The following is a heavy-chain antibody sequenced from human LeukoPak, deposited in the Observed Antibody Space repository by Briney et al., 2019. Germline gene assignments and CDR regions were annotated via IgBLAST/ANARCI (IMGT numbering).Heavy chain of an antibody. CDR2: ISGSGGST. CDR1: GFTFSSYA. V-gene: IGHV3-23*01. D-gene: IGHD1-26*01. Sequence: GGSLRLSCAASGFTFSSYAMSWVRQAPGKGLEWVPTISGSGGSTYYADSVKGRFTISRDISKNTLFLQMNSLRAEDTAVYYCAKGGKWDVTPFDYWGQGTLVTVSS. J-gene: IGHJ4*02. CDR3: AKGGKWDVTPFDY.